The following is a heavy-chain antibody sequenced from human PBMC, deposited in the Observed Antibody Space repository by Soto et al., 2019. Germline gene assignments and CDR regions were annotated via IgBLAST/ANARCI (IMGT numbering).Heavy chain of an antibody. D-gene: IGHD6-19*01. Sequence: GGSLRLSCAASGFTFSSYAMSWVRQAPGKGLEWVSAISGSGGSTYYADSVKGRFTISRDNSKNTLYLQMNSLRAEDTAVYYCAKVKSQEWLVPDFAYWGQGTLVTVSS. V-gene: IGHV3-23*01. CDR2: ISGSGGST. CDR1: GFTFSSYA. J-gene: IGHJ4*02. CDR3: AKVKSQEWLVPDFAY.